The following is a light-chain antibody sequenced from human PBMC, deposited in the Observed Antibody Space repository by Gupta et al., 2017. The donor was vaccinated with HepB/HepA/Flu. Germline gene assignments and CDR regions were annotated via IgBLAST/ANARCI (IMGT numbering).Light chain of an antibody. CDR3: QQNYSSTWT. J-gene: IGKJ1*01. CDR1: QTISSY. V-gene: IGKV1-39*01. CDR2: GAS. Sequence: DIQMIQPPFSLPASVGDRVTITCRASQTISSYLDWYQQKPGKAPKLLTYGASSLQSGVPSRFSGSGSGTDFTLTIFGLQPEDFATYYCQQNYSSTWTFGQGTKVEIK.